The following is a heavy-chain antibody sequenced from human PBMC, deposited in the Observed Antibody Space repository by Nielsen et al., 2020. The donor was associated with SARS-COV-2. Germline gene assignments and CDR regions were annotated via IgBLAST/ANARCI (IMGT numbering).Heavy chain of an antibody. CDR2: ISGSGGST. D-gene: IGHD1-1*01. J-gene: IGHJ4*02. CDR1: GFTFSSYA. V-gene: IGHV3-23*01. CDR3: GLSWNFDY. Sequence: GESLKISCAASGFTFSSYAMSWVRQAPGKGLEWVSAISGSGGSTYYADSVKGRFTISRDNAKNSLYLQMNSLRAEDTAVYYCGLSWNFDYWGQGTLVTVSS.